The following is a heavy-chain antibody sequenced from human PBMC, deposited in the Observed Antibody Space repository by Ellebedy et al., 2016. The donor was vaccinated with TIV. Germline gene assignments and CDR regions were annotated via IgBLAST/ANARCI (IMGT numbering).Heavy chain of an antibody. D-gene: IGHD6-19*01. CDR3: ARYAVAGHDAFDI. Sequence: ASVKVSXKASRYTFTSYAMHWVRQAPGQRLEWMGWINAGNGNTKYSQKFQGRVTITRDTSASTAYMELRSLRSDDTAVYYCARYAVAGHDAFDIWGQGTMVTVSS. V-gene: IGHV1-3*01. CDR2: INAGNGNT. J-gene: IGHJ3*02. CDR1: RYTFTSYA.